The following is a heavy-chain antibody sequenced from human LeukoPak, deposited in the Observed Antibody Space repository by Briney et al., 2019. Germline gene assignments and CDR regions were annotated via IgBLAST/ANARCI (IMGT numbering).Heavy chain of an antibody. V-gene: IGHV3-74*01. Sequence: PGGSLRLSCAASGLTFRSHWMHWVRQAPGKGLVWVSRITNDGSSTTYADSVKGRFTISRDNAKNMLYLQVNSLRAEDTAVYYCSRDLRGRDDYWGQGILVIASS. CDR1: GLTFRSHW. J-gene: IGHJ4*02. CDR3: SRDLRGRDDY. CDR2: ITNDGSST. D-gene: IGHD5-24*01.